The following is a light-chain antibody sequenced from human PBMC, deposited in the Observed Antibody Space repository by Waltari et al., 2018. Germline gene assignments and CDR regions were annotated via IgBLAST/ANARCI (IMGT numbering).Light chain of an antibody. CDR1: QTVLYSSNNKNY. CDR3: QQYYTTPP. Sequence: DIVMTQSPDSLAVSLGERATITCKSSQTVLYSSNNKNYLAWYQQKAGQSPKLLLYWASTRESGVPDRFSGRGSGTDFTLTINSLQAEDVAVYHCQQYYTTPPFGQGTKVEIK. CDR2: WAS. J-gene: IGKJ1*01. V-gene: IGKV4-1*01.